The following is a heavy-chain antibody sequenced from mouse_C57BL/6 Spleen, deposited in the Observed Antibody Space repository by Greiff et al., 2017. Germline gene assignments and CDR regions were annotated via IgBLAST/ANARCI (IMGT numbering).Heavy chain of an antibody. J-gene: IGHJ4*01. V-gene: IGHV5-17*01. D-gene: IGHD2-3*01. CDR2: ISSGSSTI. CDR3: ARRDDGYHGDAMDY. CDR1: GFTFSDYG. Sequence: EVKLMESGGGLVKPGGSLKLSCAASGFTFSDYGMHWVRQAPEKGLEWVAYISSGSSTIYYADTVKGRFTISRDNAKNTLFLQMTSLRSEDTAMYYCARRDDGYHGDAMDYWGQGTSVTVSS.